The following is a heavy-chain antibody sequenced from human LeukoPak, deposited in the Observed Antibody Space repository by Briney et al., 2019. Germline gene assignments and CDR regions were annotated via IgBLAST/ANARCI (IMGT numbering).Heavy chain of an antibody. J-gene: IGHJ4*02. Sequence: ASVKVSRKASGYTFTSYGISWVRQAPGQGLEWMGWISAYNGNTNYAQKLQGRVTMTTDTSTSTAYMELRSLRSDDTAVYYCAVEGYCSSTSCNSDYWGQGTLVTVSS. V-gene: IGHV1-18*01. CDR3: AVEGYCSSTSCNSDY. D-gene: IGHD2-2*01. CDR2: ISAYNGNT. CDR1: GYTFTSYG.